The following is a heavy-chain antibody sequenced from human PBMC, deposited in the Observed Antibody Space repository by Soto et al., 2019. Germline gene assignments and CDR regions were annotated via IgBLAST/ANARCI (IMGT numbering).Heavy chain of an antibody. CDR1: GFTFSSYW. Sequence: GGSLRLSCAASGFTFSSYWMHWVRQAPGKGLVWVSRINSDGSSTSYADSVKGRFTISRDNAKNTLYLQMNSLRAEDTAVYYCARDNPSSYDYVWGSYRYTGFGNFDYWGQGTLVTVSS. D-gene: IGHD3-16*02. J-gene: IGHJ4*02. CDR3: ARDNPSSYDYVWGSYRYTGFGNFDY. CDR2: INSDGSST. V-gene: IGHV3-74*01.